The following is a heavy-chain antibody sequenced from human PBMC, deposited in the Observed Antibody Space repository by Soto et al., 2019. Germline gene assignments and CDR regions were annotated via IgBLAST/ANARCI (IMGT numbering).Heavy chain of an antibody. Sequence: VASVKVSCKASGFTFSSSGIHWVRQARGQRLEWIGWIVVGSGNTNYAQKFQERVTITRDVSTNTAYMELTSLRSEDTAVYYCAADWAPTYPYNWFEPWGQGTLVTISS. V-gene: IGHV1-58*02. CDR3: AADWAPTYPYNWFEP. CDR2: IVVGSGNT. D-gene: IGHD1-1*01. CDR1: GFTFSSSG. J-gene: IGHJ5*02.